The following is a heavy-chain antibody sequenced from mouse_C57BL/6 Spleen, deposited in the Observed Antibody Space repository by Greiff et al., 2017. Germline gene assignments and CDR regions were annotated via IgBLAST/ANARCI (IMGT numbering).Heavy chain of an antibody. V-gene: IGHV5-17*01. J-gene: IGHJ1*03. D-gene: IGHD4-1*01. CDR1: GFTFSDYG. CDR2: ISSGSSTI. Sequence: DVMLVESGGGLVKPGGSLKLSCAASGFTFSDYGMHWVRQAPEKGLEWVAYISSGSSTIYYADTVKGRFTISRDNAKNTLFLQMNSLRSEDTAMYDCARGLTGTRWYFDVWGTGTTVTVSS. CDR3: ARGLTGTRWYFDV.